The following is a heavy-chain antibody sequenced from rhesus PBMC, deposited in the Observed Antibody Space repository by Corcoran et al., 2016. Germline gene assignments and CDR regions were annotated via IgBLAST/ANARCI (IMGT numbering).Heavy chain of an antibody. J-gene: IGHJ4*01. CDR3: ARHPYWGDYPIDY. V-gene: IGHV4-122*02. Sequence: QVQLQESGPGLVKPSETLSLTCAVSGGSISSTYYYWSWIRQAPGKGLEWIGYITYAGSTSYNPYLKSRVTISRDTSTTHFSLKLSSVPAADTAVYYCARHPYWGDYPIDYWGQGVLVTVSS. CDR1: GGSISSTYYY. D-gene: IGHD3-34*01. CDR2: ITYAGST.